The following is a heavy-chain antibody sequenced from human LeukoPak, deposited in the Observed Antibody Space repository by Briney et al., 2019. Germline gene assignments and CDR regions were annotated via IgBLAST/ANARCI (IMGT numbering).Heavy chain of an antibody. Sequence: GGSLRLSCTASGFTFSDYVMSWVRQAPGKGLEWVGFIRSKSYGGTTEYAASVKGRFTISRDDSKSIAYLQMNSLKTEDTAVYYCTSEYFDHWGQGTLVTVSS. CDR1: GFTFSDYV. J-gene: IGHJ4*02. V-gene: IGHV3-49*04. CDR3: TSEYFDH. CDR2: IRSKSYGGTT.